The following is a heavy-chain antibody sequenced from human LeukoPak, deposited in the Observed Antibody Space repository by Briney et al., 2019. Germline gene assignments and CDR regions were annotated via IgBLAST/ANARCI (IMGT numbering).Heavy chain of an antibody. CDR1: GGSFSGYY. D-gene: IGHD3-16*02. V-gene: IGHV4-34*01. CDR3: ARAESFGGVIVDY. Sequence: SETLSLTCAVYGGSFSGYYWSWIRQPPGKGLEWIGEINHSGSTNYNPSLKSRVTISVDTSKNQFSLKLSSVTAADTAVYYCARAESFGGVIVDYWGQGTLVTVSS. J-gene: IGHJ4*02. CDR2: INHSGST.